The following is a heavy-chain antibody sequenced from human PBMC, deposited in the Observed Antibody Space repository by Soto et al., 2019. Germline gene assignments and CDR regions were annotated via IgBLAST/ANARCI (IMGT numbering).Heavy chain of an antibody. D-gene: IGHD7-27*01. Sequence: EVQVVESGGGLIQPGGSLRLSCAASGFSVSGNYMGWVRQAPGKGLECVSAIYSGGSTHYADSVKGRFTISRDNSKNTLYLQMHSLRSEETAVYYCARASSRWGSDAAHWGQGTLVTVTS. CDR2: IYSGGST. J-gene: IGHJ4*02. V-gene: IGHV3-53*01. CDR1: GFSVSGNY. CDR3: ARASSRWGSDAAH.